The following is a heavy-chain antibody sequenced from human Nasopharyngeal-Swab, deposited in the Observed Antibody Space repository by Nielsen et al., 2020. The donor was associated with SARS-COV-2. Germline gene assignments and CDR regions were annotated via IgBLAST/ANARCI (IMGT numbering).Heavy chain of an antibody. D-gene: IGHD3-22*01. J-gene: IGHJ5*02. V-gene: IGHV4-30-4*01. CDR2: IYYSGST. Sequence: WIRQPPGKGLEWIGYIYYSGSTYYNPSLKSRVTISVDTSKNQFSLKLSSVTAADTAAYYCARDYYDSSGHYGGFDPWGQGTLVTVSS. CDR3: ARDYYDSSGHYGGFDP.